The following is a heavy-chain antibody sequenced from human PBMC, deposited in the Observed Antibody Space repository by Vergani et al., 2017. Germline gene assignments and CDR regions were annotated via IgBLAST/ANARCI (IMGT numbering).Heavy chain of an antibody. CDR3: ARAGGLADY. V-gene: IGHV3-33*01. CDR1: GFTFNQYG. J-gene: IGHJ4*02. CDR2: TWYDGNNK. Sequence: QVQLVESGGGVVQPGRSLRLSCAASGFTFNQYGMHWVRQAPGKGLEWVAVTWYDGNNKQYADSVKGRFTISRDNSKSTMYLQMNSLRAEDTAVYYCARAGGLADYWGQGTLVTVSS. D-gene: IGHD3-16*01.